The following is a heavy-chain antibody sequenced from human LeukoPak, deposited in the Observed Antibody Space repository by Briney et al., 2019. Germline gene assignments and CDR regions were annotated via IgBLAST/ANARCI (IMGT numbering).Heavy chain of an antibody. CDR2: INPSGGST. CDR3: AREVRGYSYGDAFDI. Sequence: ASVKVSCKASGYTFTSYYMNWVRQAPGQGLRWMGIINPSGGSTSYAQKFQGRVTMTRDMSTSTVYMELSSLRSEDTAVYYCAREVRGYSYGDAFDIWGQGTMVTVSS. D-gene: IGHD5-18*01. J-gene: IGHJ3*02. V-gene: IGHV1-46*01. CDR1: GYTFTSYY.